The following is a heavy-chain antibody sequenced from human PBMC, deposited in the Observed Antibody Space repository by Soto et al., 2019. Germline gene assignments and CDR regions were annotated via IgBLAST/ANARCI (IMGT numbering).Heavy chain of an antibody. CDR1: GFTFRSYA. CDR2: ISYDGSNK. CDR3: ARDLELAVAGA. Sequence: QVQLVESGGGVVQPGRSLRLSCAASGFTFRSYAMHWVRQAPGKGLEWVAVISYDGSNKYYADSVKGRFTISRDNSKNTLDLQMNSLRAEDTAVYYCARDLELAVAGAWGQGTLVTVSS. V-gene: IGHV3-30-3*01. D-gene: IGHD6-19*01. J-gene: IGHJ5*02.